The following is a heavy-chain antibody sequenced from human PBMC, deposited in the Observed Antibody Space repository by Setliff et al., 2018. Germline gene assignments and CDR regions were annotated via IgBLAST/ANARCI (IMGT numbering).Heavy chain of an antibody. Sequence: LSLTCAVYGGSFSGYYWSWIRQPPGKGLEWIGEINHSGSTNYNPSLKSRVTISVDTSKNQFSLKLSSVTAADTAVYYCASVDIVLMVYALWGQGTPVTVSS. D-gene: IGHD2-8*01. CDR2: INHSGST. J-gene: IGHJ4*02. V-gene: IGHV4-34*01. CDR3: ASVDIVLMVYAL. CDR1: GGSFSGYY.